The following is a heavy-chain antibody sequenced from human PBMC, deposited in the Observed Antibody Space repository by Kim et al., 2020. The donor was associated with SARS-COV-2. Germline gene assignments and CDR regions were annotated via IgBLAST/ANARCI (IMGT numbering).Heavy chain of an antibody. D-gene: IGHD2-21*01. CDR1: GYTFTSYA. Sequence: ASVKVSCKASGYTFTSYAMHWVRQAPGQRLEWMGWINAGNGNTKYSQKFQGRVTITRDTSASTAYMELSSLRSEDTAVYYCARGRLHIGGMDVWGQGTTVTVSS. J-gene: IGHJ6*02. CDR2: INAGNGNT. V-gene: IGHV1-3*01. CDR3: ARGRLHIGGMDV.